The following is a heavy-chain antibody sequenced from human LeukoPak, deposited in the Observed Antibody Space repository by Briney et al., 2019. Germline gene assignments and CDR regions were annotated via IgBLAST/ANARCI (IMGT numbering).Heavy chain of an antibody. CDR2: IGTAGDT. Sequence: GGSLRFSCAASGFTFSSYDMPWVRQATGKGLEWVSAIGTAGDTYYPGSVKGRFTISRENAKNSLYLQMNILRAEDTAVYYCASGLLAAYDIWGQGTMVTVSS. J-gene: IGHJ3*02. CDR3: ASGLLAAYDI. CDR1: GFTFSSYD. V-gene: IGHV3-13*01.